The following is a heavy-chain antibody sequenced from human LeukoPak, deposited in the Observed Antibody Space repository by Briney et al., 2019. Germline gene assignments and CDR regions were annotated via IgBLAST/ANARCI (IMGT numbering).Heavy chain of an antibody. CDR3: ARDLYSSSWYYYYMDV. D-gene: IGHD6-6*01. Sequence: SVKVSCKASGGTFSSYAVSWVRQAPGQGLEWMGGIIPIFGTANYAQKFQGRVTITTDESTSTAYMELSSLRSEDTAVYYCARDLYSSSWYYYYMDVWGKGTTVTVSS. CDR1: GGTFSSYA. J-gene: IGHJ6*03. V-gene: IGHV1-69*05. CDR2: IIPIFGTA.